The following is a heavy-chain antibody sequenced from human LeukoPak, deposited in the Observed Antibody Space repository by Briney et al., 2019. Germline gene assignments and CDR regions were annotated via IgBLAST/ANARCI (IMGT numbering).Heavy chain of an antibody. J-gene: IGHJ4*02. CDR1: GGSVSGTNW. CDR2: ISLRGLT. CDR3: SRESGPFSPFGF. D-gene: IGHD1-26*01. Sequence: SETLSLTCGVSGGSVSGTNWWSWVRQPPGQGLEWIGEISLRGLTNYNPSLRSRLTMSLDESKNQVSLNLTSVTAADTAVYYCSRESGPFSPFGFWGQGTLVSVHS. V-gene: IGHV4-4*02.